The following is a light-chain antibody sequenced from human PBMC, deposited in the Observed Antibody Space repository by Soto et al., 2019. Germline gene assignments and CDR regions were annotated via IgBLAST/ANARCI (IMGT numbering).Light chain of an antibody. V-gene: IGLV1-40*01. CDR1: SSNIGANND. CDR2: GDN. Sequence: QAVVTRPPSVSGAPGQRVIISCTGGSSNIGANNDVHWYQQTPGRAPKLLIYGDNNRPSGVPDRFSGSKSGTSASLAITGLQAEDEADYYCHSYDDSLSGSVFGGGTKLTVL. CDR3: HSYDDSLSGSV. J-gene: IGLJ3*02.